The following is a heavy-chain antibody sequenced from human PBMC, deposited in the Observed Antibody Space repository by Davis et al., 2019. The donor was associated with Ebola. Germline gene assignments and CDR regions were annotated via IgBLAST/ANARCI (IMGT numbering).Heavy chain of an antibody. D-gene: IGHD1-26*01. V-gene: IGHV3-66*01. J-gene: IGHJ4*02. CDR1: GFTVSSNY. Sequence: GESLKISCPASGFTVSSNYMSWVRQAPGKGLEWVSVIYSGGSTYYADSVKGRFTISRDNSKNTLYLQMNSLRAEDTAVYYCARDDGWDWGQGTLVTVSS. CDR3: ARDDGWD. CDR2: IYSGGST.